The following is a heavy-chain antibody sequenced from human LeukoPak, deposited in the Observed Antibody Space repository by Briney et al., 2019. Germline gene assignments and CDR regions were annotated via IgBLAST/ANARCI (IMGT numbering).Heavy chain of an antibody. CDR1: GFTFSSYG. CDR3: ATSPIWFGEQYYYYMDV. Sequence: GGSLRLSRAASGFTFSSYGMHWVRQAPGKGLEWVAFIRYDRRNKYYADSVKGRFTISRDNSKNPLYLQMNSVRAEDTAVYYCATSPIWFGEQYYYYMDVWGKGTTVTISS. D-gene: IGHD3-10*01. V-gene: IGHV3-30*02. J-gene: IGHJ6*03. CDR2: IRYDRRNK.